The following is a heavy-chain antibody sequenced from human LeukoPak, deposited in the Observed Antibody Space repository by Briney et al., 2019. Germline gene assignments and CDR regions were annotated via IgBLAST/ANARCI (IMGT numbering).Heavy chain of an antibody. D-gene: IGHD3-22*01. Sequence: SETLSLTCTVSGGSISSYYWSWIRQPPGKGLEWIGYIYYSGSTNYNPSLKSRVTISVDTSKNQFSLKLCSVTAADTAVYYCARRTYDSSGYYYDYWGQGTLVTVSS. CDR2: IYYSGST. V-gene: IGHV4-59*01. CDR3: ARRTYDSSGYYYDY. J-gene: IGHJ4*02. CDR1: GGSISSYY.